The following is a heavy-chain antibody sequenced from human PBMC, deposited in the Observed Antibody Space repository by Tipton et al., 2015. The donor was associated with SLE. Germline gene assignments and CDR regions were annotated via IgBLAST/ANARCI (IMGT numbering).Heavy chain of an antibody. CDR3: AREAPNTCYFDS. J-gene: IGHJ4*02. CDR1: GYTFTAYY. Sequence: QLVXSGAEVKKPGASVKVSCKSSGYTFTAYYMHWVRQAPGQGLEWMGIINPGGGGTNYAQKFQGRVTMAMDTSTTTVYMELNSLRSDDTAVYYCAREAPNTCYFDSWGQGTLVTVSS. CDR2: INPGGGGT. V-gene: IGHV1-46*01. D-gene: IGHD2-8*01.